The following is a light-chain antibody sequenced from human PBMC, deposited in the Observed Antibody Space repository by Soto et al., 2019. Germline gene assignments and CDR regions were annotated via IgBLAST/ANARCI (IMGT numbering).Light chain of an antibody. V-gene: IGLV1-44*01. CDR3: GAWDDRLNCYV. CDR1: SSNIGSNP. Sequence: QSVLTQPPSASGTPGQRVTISCSGISSNIGSNPVNWFQQLPGSAPKLLIYSHNQRPSGVPDRFSGSKSGTSASLAISVLQSEDEAAYYCGAWDDRLNCYVFGTGTKLTVL. CDR2: SHN. J-gene: IGLJ1*01.